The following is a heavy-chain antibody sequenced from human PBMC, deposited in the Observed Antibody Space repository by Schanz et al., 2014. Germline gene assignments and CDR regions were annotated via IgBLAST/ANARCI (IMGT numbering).Heavy chain of an antibody. Sequence: EVQLLESGGGLVQPGGSLRLSCAASTFTFSSDWMSWVRQAPGKGLEWVSSISYGTSYIYYAESVKGRFTISRDNAKNSLYLQMNSLRPEDTAVYYCAKYRGYYRVSGSYRELEYWGQGTLVTVSS. V-gene: IGHV3-21*04. CDR1: TFTFSSDW. D-gene: IGHD3-10*01. CDR3: AKYRGYYRVSGSYRELEY. CDR2: ISYGTSYI. J-gene: IGHJ4*02.